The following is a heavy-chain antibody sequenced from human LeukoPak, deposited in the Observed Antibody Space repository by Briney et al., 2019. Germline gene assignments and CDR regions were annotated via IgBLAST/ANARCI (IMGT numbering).Heavy chain of an antibody. Sequence: SETLSLTCAVYGGSFSGYYWSWIRQPPGKGLEWMGEINHSGSTNYNPSLKSRVTISVDTSKNQFSLKLSPVTAADTAVYYCAREWGYCSGGSCYSWFDPWGQGTLVTVSS. V-gene: IGHV4-34*01. J-gene: IGHJ5*02. CDR1: GGSFSGYY. CDR2: INHSGST. CDR3: AREWGYCSGGSCYSWFDP. D-gene: IGHD2-15*01.